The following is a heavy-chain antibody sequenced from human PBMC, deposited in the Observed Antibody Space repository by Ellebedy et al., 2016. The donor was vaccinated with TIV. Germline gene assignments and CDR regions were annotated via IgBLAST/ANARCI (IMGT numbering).Heavy chain of an antibody. J-gene: IGHJ3*02. Sequence: SETLSLTCAVYGGSFSGYSWSWIRQPPGRGLEWTGEIDHGGSTNYNPSLKSRITISVDTSKNHFSLKLTSVTAADTAVYYCARNILKFLNAFEIWGQGTMVTVSS. D-gene: IGHD3-3*01. CDR1: GGSFSGYS. CDR3: ARNILKFLNAFEI. CDR2: IDHGGST. V-gene: IGHV4-34*01.